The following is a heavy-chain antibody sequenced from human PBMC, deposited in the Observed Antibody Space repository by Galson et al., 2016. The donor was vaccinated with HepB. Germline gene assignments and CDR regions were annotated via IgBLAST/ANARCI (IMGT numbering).Heavy chain of an antibody. CDR2: ISSSRHAI. D-gene: IGHD5/OR15-5a*01. CDR1: GFSISSYH. Sequence: SLRLSCAASGFSISSYHMDWVRQAPGKGLEWVSYISSSRHAIYYADSVKGRFTISRDNAKNSLYLQMSSLRDDDTAVYYCARDCGHGYGMDVWGQGTTVTVSS. J-gene: IGHJ6*02. V-gene: IGHV3-48*02. CDR3: ARDCGHGYGMDV.